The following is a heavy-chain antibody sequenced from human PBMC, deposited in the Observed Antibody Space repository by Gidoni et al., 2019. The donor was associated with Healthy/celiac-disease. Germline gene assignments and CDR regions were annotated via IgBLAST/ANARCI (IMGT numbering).Heavy chain of an antibody. CDR2: IKSKTDGGTT. CDR3: TTDPVNWLRFDDYYYGMDV. V-gene: IGHV3-15*01. Sequence: RIKSKTDGGTTDYAAPVKGRFTISRDDSKNTLYLQMNSLKTEDTAVYYCTTDPVNWLRFDDYYYGMDVWGQGTTVTVSS. J-gene: IGHJ6*02. D-gene: IGHD5-12*01.